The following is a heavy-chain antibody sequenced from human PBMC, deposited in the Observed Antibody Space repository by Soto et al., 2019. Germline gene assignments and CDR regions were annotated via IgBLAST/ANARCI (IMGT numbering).Heavy chain of an antibody. CDR2: ISGSGGDT. V-gene: IGHV3-23*01. Sequence: PGGSLRLSCAVSGFTFSSYAMSWVRQAPGKGLEWVSAISGSGGDTNYADSVKGRFTISRDNSKNTLYLQMNSLRAEDTAVYYCAKEQNYDDNRPTDYWGQGTPVTVSS. D-gene: IGHD3-22*01. CDR1: GFTFSSYA. CDR3: AKEQNYDDNRPTDY. J-gene: IGHJ4*02.